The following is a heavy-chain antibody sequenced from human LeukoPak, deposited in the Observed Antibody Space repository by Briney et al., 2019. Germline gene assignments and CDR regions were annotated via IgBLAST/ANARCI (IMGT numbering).Heavy chain of an antibody. CDR3: AKDRGTIFDKVNYYFDS. CDR1: GFTFGDYA. CDR2: INGDGDDT. J-gene: IGHJ4*02. Sequence: PGGSLRLSCAASGFTFGDYAMHWVRQAPGKGLQWLSIINGDGDDTRHAASVKGRFSISRDNSKNSLYLQMNSLTTEDTAFYYCAKDRGTIFDKVNYYFDSWGQGTLVTVSS. D-gene: IGHD3-3*01. V-gene: IGHV3-43*02.